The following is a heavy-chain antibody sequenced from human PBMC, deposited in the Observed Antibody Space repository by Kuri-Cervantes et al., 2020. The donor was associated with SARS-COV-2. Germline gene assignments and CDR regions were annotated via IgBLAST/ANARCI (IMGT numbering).Heavy chain of an antibody. CDR3: ARVRALCGGDCYSANDAFDI. J-gene: IGHJ3*02. CDR2: ISYDGSNK. Sequence: GGSLRLSCAASGFTFSSYGMHWVRQAPGKGLEWVAVISYDGSNKYYADSVKGRFTISRDNSKNTLYLQMNSLRAEDTAVHYCARVRALCGGDCYSANDAFDIWGQGTMVTVSS. CDR1: GFTFSSYG. D-gene: IGHD2-21*02. V-gene: IGHV3-30*03.